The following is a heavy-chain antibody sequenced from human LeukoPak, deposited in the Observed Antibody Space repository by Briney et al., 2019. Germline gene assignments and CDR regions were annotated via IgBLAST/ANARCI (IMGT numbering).Heavy chain of an antibody. Sequence: PSETLSLTCTVSGGSISSSSYYWGWIRQPPGKGLEWIGSIYYSGSTYYNPPLKSRVTISVDASKNQFSLKLSSVTAADTAVYYCARDYYDSSGYSPYNWFDPWGQGTLVTVSS. CDR3: ARDYYDSSGYSPYNWFDP. J-gene: IGHJ5*02. CDR2: IYYSGST. V-gene: IGHV4-39*02. CDR1: GGSISSSSYY. D-gene: IGHD3-22*01.